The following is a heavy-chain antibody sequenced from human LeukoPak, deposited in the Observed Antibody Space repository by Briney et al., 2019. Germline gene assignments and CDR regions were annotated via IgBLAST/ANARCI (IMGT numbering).Heavy chain of an antibody. V-gene: IGHV3-53*01. Sequence: PGGSLRLSCAASGFTVSSNYMSWVRQAPGKGLEWVSVIYSGGSTYYADSVKGRFTISRDNSKNTLYLQMNSLRAEDTAVYYCAREYSSASSDIWGQGTMVTVSS. D-gene: IGHD6-19*01. CDR3: AREYSSASSDI. CDR1: GFTVSSNY. CDR2: IYSGGST. J-gene: IGHJ3*02.